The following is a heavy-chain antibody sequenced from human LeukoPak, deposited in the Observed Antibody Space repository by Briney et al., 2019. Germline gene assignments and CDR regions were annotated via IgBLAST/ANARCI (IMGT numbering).Heavy chain of an antibody. CDR3: ARGPGQLGGFDY. Sequence: QPGRSLRLSCAASGFNFSSYGIHWVRQAPGKGLEWVAVIWFDASNKYYADSVKGRFTISRDNSKNTLYLQMNSLRAEDTAVYYCARGPGQLGGFDYWGQGTLVTVSS. J-gene: IGHJ4*02. V-gene: IGHV3-33*01. CDR1: GFNFSSYG. D-gene: IGHD6-6*01. CDR2: IWFDASNK.